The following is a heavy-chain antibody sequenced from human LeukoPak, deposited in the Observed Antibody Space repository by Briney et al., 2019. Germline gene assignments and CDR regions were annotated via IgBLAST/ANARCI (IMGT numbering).Heavy chain of an antibody. Sequence: SETLSLTCTVSGVSISSYYWSWIRQPPGKGLEWIGYIYYSGSTNYNPSLKSRVTISVDTSKNQFSLKLSSVTAADTAVYYCARDMGSPRGAFGYWGQGTLVTVSS. V-gene: IGHV4-59*01. J-gene: IGHJ4*02. CDR1: GVSISSYY. CDR3: ARDMGSPRGAFGY. CDR2: IYYSGST. D-gene: IGHD3-16*01.